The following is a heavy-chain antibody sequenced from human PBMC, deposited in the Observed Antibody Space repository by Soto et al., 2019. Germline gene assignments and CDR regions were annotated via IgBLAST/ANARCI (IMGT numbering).Heavy chain of an antibody. V-gene: IGHV5-51*01. Sequence: HGESLKISCKGSGYSFTSYWIGWVRQMPGKGLEWMGIIYPGDSDTRYSPSFQGQVTISADKSISTAYLQWSSLKASDTAMYYCARHGLGYCSGGSCYSGYYYGMDVWGQGTTVTVSS. CDR1: GYSFTSYW. D-gene: IGHD2-15*01. J-gene: IGHJ6*02. CDR3: ARHGLGYCSGGSCYSGYYYGMDV. CDR2: IYPGDSDT.